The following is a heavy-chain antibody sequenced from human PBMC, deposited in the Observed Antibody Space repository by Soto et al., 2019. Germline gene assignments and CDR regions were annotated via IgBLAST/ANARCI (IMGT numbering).Heavy chain of an antibody. J-gene: IGHJ4*02. V-gene: IGHV3-23*01. D-gene: IGHD4-4*01. CDR2: ISSSGDHT. CDR1: GFTFSDYA. CDR3: AKLLRPGLQFFDF. Sequence: GGSLRLSCAASGFTFSDYAMSWVRQAPGKGLDWVSAISSSGDHTFYADSVKGRFTISRDNSKNTLYLQVNSLRAEDTAVYYCAKLLRPGLQFFDFWGQGTLVTVPS.